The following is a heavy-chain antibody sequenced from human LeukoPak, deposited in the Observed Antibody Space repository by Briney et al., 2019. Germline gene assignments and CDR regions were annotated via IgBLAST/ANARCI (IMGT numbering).Heavy chain of an antibody. CDR3: TTPYYSSSWSYYYYYMDV. CDR1: GFTFSSYG. D-gene: IGHD6-13*01. CDR2: IWYDGSNK. V-gene: IGHV3-33*01. Sequence: GRSLRLSCAASGFTFSSYGMHWVRQAPGKGLEWVAVIWYDGSNKYYADSVKGRFTISRDNSKNTLYLQMNSLKTEDTAVYYCTTPYYSSSWSYYYYYMDVWGKGTTVTVSS. J-gene: IGHJ6*03.